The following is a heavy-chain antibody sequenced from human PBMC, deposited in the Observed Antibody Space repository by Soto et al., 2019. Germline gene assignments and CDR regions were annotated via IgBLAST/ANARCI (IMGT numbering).Heavy chain of an antibody. V-gene: IGHV3-30-3*01. Sequence: QVQLVESGGGVVQPGRSLRLSCAASGFTFSSYAMHWVRQAPGKGLEWVAVISYDGSNKYYADSVKGRFTISRDNSKNTLYLQMNSLRAEDTAVYYCARENDDYYYGMDVWCQGTTVTFSS. D-gene: IGHD1-1*01. J-gene: IGHJ6*02. CDR2: ISYDGSNK. CDR3: ARENDDYYYGMDV. CDR1: GFTFSSYA.